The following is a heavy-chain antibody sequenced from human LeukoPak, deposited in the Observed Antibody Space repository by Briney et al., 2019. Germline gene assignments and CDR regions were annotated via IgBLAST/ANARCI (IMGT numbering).Heavy chain of an antibody. CDR1: GGSISSSSYY. V-gene: IGHV4-39*07. CDR3: ARDRTIVPAAITGDAFDI. Sequence: SETLSLTCTVSGGSISSSSYYWGWIRQPPGKGLEWIVSFYYSGITYYNPSLKSRVTISVDTSKNQFSLKLSSVTAADTAVYYCARDRTIVPAAITGDAFDIWGQGTMVTVSS. J-gene: IGHJ3*02. CDR2: FYYSGIT. D-gene: IGHD2-2*02.